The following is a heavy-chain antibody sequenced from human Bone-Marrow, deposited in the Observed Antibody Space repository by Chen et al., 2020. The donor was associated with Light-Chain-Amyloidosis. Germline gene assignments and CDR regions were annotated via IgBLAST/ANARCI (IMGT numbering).Heavy chain of an antibody. D-gene: IGHD3-10*01. CDR1: GFTFSSYW. Sequence: EVQLVESGGGLVQAGGSLRLSCAASGFTFSSYWMSWVRQAPGKGLEWVANIKQDGSEKYYVDSVKGRFTISRDNAKNSLYLQMNSLRAEDTAVYYCARGTYYYGSGSYNWFDPWGQGTLVTVSS. CDR2: IKQDGSEK. V-gene: IGHV3-7*01. J-gene: IGHJ5*02. CDR3: ARGTYYYGSGSYNWFDP.